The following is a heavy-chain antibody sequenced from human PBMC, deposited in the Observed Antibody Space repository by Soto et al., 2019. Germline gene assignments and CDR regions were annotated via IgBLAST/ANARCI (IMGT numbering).Heavy chain of an antibody. V-gene: IGHV5-51*01. CDR3: ASGYSSSWYWFDP. CDR1: GYSFTSYW. CDR2: IYPGDSDT. Sequence: GESLKICCKVSGYSFTSYWIGWVRQMPGKGLEWMGIIYPGDSDTRYSPSFQGQVTISADKSISTAYLQWSSLKASDTAMYYCASGYSSSWYWFDPWGQGTLVTVSS. D-gene: IGHD6-13*01. J-gene: IGHJ5*02.